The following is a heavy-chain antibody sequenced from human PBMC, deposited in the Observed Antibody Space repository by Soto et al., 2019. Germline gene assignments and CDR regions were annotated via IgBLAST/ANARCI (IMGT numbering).Heavy chain of an antibody. Sequence: PSETLSLTCTVSGGAISSGGYYWSWIRQHPGKGLEWIGYIYYSGSTYYNPSLKSRVTISVDTSKNQFSLKLSSVTAADTAVYYCARTFRWIHDYWGQGTLVTVS. J-gene: IGHJ4*02. CDR1: GGAISSGGYY. D-gene: IGHD2-2*03. CDR2: IYYSGST. V-gene: IGHV4-31*03. CDR3: ARTFRWIHDY.